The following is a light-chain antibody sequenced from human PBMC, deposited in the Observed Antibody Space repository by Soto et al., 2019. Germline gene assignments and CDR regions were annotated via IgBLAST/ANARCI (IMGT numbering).Light chain of an antibody. J-gene: IGLJ1*01. V-gene: IGLV2-14*01. CDR2: EVS. CDR1: SSDVGNYNY. Sequence: QSVLTQPASVSGSPGQSITISCTGTSSDVGNYNYVSWYQQHPGKAPKPMIFEVSDRPSGVSYRFSGSKSGNTASLTISGLQAEDAADYYCSSYTGRSPLFVFGTGTKVTVL. CDR3: SSYTGRSPLFV.